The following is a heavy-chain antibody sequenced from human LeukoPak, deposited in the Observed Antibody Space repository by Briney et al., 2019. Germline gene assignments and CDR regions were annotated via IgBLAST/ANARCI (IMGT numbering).Heavy chain of an antibody. CDR3: AKDALTWGTYNWFDP. CDR1: GFTFDDYA. J-gene: IGHJ5*02. D-gene: IGHD3-16*01. V-gene: IGHV3-9*01. Sequence: GRSLRLSCAASGFTFDDYAMHWVRQAPGKGLEWVSGISWNSGSIGYADSVKGRFTISRDNAKNSLYLQMNSLRAEDTALHYCAKDALTWGTYNWFDPWGQGTLVTVSS. CDR2: ISWNSGSI.